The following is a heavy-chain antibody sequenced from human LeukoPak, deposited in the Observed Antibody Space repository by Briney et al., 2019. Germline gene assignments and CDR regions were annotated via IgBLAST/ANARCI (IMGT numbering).Heavy chain of an antibody. CDR1: GFDVNDNF. Sequence: GGSLRLLCVASGFDVNDNFMLWIRQAPGQGLEWISIIYASGGAFHSESVKGRFSAFRDTSKNTIFLQMNNLRAADTAMYYCVRRHDYWGQGTLVTVSS. CDR2: IYASGGA. CDR3: VRRHDY. V-gene: IGHV3-53*01. J-gene: IGHJ4*02.